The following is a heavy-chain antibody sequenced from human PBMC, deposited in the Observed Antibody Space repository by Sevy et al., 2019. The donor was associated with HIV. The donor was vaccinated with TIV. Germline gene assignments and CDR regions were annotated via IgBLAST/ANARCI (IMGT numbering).Heavy chain of an antibody. CDR3: ARDRYYDASGYYYYDYGRDV. CDR1: GFAVSGNY. D-gene: IGHD3-22*01. V-gene: IGHV3-66*01. CDR2: IDSGGSK. Sequence: GGSLRLSCEASGFAVSGNYMAWVRLAPGKGLEWVSLIDSGGSKYYADSVKGRFTISRGNAKNTLYLQMNPLGDEDTAVYFCARDRYYDASGYYYYDYGRDVWGQWTTVTVSS. J-gene: IGHJ6*02.